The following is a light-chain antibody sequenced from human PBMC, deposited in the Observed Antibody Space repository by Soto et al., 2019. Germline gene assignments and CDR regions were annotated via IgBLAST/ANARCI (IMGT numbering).Light chain of an antibody. Sequence: SYELTQPPSVSVAPGKTASITCGGNNIVSKSVHWYQQKPGQAPVLVIFYDSDRPSGIPERFSGSNSGNTATLTISRVEAGDEADFYCQVWDSSSDPHVVFGGGTKLTVL. CDR3: QVWDSSSDPHVV. CDR1: NIVSKS. J-gene: IGLJ2*01. V-gene: IGLV3-21*04. CDR2: YDS.